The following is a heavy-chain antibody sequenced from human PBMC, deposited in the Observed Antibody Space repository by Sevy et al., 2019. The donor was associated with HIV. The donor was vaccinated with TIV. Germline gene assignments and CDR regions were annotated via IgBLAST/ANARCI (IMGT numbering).Heavy chain of an antibody. CDR3: ARARGIPHYYYGMDV. J-gene: IGHJ6*02. V-gene: IGHV5-51*01. CDR2: IFPGDSDT. CDR1: GYSFTTYW. D-gene: IGHD1-26*01. Sequence: GESLKISCKGSGYSFTTYWIGWVRQMPGKGLEWMGIIFPGDSDTRYSPYCQGQVTISADNSISTAYLQWSSLKASDTAMYYCARARGIPHYYYGMDVWGQGTTVTVSS.